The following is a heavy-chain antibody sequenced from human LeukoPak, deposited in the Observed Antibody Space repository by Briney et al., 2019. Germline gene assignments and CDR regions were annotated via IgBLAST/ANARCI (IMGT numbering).Heavy chain of an antibody. CDR1: GGSISSYY. Sequence: PSETLSLTCTVSGGSISSYYWSWIRQPPGKGLDWIGYISYPGSTNYNPSLNSRVTISIDTSKNQFSLKLSSATAADTAVYYCARGVGELLSYYYYYYMDVWGKGTTVTISS. V-gene: IGHV4-59*01. J-gene: IGHJ6*03. D-gene: IGHD3-10*01. CDR3: ARGVGELLSYYYYYYMDV. CDR2: ISYPGST.